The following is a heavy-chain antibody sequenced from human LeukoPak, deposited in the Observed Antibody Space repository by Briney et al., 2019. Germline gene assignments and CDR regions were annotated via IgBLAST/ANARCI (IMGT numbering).Heavy chain of an antibody. D-gene: IGHD4-17*01. CDR2: IWYDGSNK. V-gene: IGHV3-33*01. J-gene: IGHJ4*02. CDR3: ARASGHYGDYPFDY. CDR1: GFTFSSYG. Sequence: PGRSLRLSCAASGFTFSSYGMHWVRPAPGKGLEWVAVIWYDGSNKYYADSVKGRFTISRDNSKNTLYLQMNSLRAEDTAVYYCARASGHYGDYPFDYWGQGTLVTVSS.